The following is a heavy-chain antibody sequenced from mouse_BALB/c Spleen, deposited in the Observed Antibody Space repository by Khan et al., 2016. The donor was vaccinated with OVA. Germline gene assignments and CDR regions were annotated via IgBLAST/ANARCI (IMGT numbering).Heavy chain of an antibody. V-gene: IGHV1S136*01. CDR2: IHPYTYDV. CDR1: GYTFTSYV. Sequence: VQLKESGPELVKPGASVKMSCKVSGYTFTSYVMHWVKQKPGQGLEWIGYIHPYTYDVKYNEKFKGKATLTSDKSSSTAYMELSSLTSEDSAVYYCVRALHYYGGSYEGFAYWGQGTLVTVSA. D-gene: IGHD1-1*01. CDR3: VRALHYYGGSYEGFAY. J-gene: IGHJ3*01.